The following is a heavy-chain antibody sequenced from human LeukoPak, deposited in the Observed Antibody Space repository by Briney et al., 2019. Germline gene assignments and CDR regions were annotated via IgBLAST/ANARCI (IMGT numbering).Heavy chain of an antibody. J-gene: IGHJ4*02. CDR2: IYYSGST. D-gene: IGHD6-13*01. CDR3: ARSAAGTSHFDY. V-gene: IGHV4-59*12. CDR1: GGSISSYY. Sequence: SETLSLTCTVSGGSISSYYWSWIRQPPGKGLEWIGYIYYSGSTNYNPSLKSRVTMSVDTFKNQFSLKLSSVTALDTAVYYCARSAAGTSHFDYWGQGTLVTVSS.